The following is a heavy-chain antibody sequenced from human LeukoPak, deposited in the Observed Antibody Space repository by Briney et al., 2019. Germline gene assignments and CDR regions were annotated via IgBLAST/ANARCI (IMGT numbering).Heavy chain of an antibody. V-gene: IGHV4-4*07. J-gene: IGHJ6*02. D-gene: IGHD4-11*01. Sequence: HPSETLSLTRTVSGGSISSYYWSWIRQPAGKGLEWIGRIYTSGSTNYNPSLKSRVTMSVDTSKNQFSLKLSSVTAADTAVYYCARGGLVEYSNYRYYYYYYGMDVWGQGTTVTVSS. CDR2: IYTSGST. CDR1: GGSISSYY. CDR3: ARGGLVEYSNYRYYYYYYGMDV.